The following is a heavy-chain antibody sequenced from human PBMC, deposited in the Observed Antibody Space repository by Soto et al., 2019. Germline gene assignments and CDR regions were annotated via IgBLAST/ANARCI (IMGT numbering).Heavy chain of an antibody. CDR2: ISNDGRGK. J-gene: IGHJ4*02. V-gene: IGHV3-30*04. CDR1: GFTFTTYA. Sequence: LRLSCAASGFTFTTYAIHWVRQAPGKGLEWVAVISNDGRGKYYADSVKGRFTISRDNSKNTLYLQMNSLRSDDTAVYYCARDQCFGGGRSCYYFDFWGQGTLVTVS. D-gene: IGHD2-15*01. CDR3: ARDQCFGGGRSCYYFDF.